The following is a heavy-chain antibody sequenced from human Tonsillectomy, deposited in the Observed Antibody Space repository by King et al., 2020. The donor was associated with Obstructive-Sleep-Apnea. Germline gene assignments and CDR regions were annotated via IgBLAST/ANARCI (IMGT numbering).Heavy chain of an antibody. Sequence: QLQESGPGLVKPSQTLSLTCTVSGGSISSGDYYWSWIRQPPGKGLEWIGYIYYSGSTYYNPSLKSRVTISVDTSKNQFSLKLSSVTAADTAVYYCARDWLYYGSGSYYYGMDVWGQGTTVTVSS. CDR2: IYYSGST. D-gene: IGHD3-10*01. V-gene: IGHV4-30-4*01. J-gene: IGHJ6*02. CDR1: GGSISSGDYY. CDR3: ARDWLYYGSGSYYYGMDV.